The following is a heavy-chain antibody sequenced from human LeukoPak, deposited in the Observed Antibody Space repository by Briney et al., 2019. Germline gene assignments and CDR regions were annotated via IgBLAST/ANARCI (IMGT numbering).Heavy chain of an antibody. J-gene: IGHJ4*02. D-gene: IGHD3-16*02. V-gene: IGHV3-11*01. CDR2: ISSSGSSI. CDR1: GFTFSDYY. Sequence: GGSLRLSCAASGFTFSDYYMSWIRQAPGKGLEWVSYISSSGSSIYYADSVKGRFTISRDNAKNSLYLRMNSLRAEDTAVYYCARDPYVWGSYQTDYWGQGTLVTVSS. CDR3: ARDPYVWGSYQTDY.